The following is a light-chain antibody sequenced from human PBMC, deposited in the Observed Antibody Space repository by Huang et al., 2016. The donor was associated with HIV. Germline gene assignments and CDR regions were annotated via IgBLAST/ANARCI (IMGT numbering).Light chain of an antibody. V-gene: IGKV1-NL1*01. J-gene: IGKJ2*01. CDR3: HQYATTHT. CDR1: QGISTS. Sequence: DIQMTQFPSSLSASVGDRVTITCRASQGISTSLAWYQQKPGEAPKLLVYAASRLASGVPTRFSGSGSGTDFSLTITSLQPEDFGTYMCHQYATTHTFGQGTKLEIK. CDR2: AAS.